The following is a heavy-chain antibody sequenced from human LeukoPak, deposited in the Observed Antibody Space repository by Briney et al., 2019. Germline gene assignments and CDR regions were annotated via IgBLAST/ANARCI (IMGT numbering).Heavy chain of an antibody. CDR2: ISSSGSTI. Sequence: PGGSLRLSCAASGFTFNDYYMSWIRQAPGKGLEWVSYISSSGSTIYYADSVKGRFTISRDNAKNSLYLQMNSLRAEDTAVYYCARDWSYLPSGAAGENDIWGQGTMVTVSS. D-gene: IGHD6-13*01. CDR1: GFTFNDYY. J-gene: IGHJ3*02. CDR3: ARDWSYLPSGAAGENDI. V-gene: IGHV3-11*01.